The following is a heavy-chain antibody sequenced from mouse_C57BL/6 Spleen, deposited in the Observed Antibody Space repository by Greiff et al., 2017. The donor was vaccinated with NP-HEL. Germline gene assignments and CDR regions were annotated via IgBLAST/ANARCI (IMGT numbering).Heavy chain of an antibody. D-gene: IGHD1-1*01. V-gene: IGHV1-82*01. CDR3: ARLGGNYYGSSYGFAY. Sequence: VQLQQSGPELVKPGASVKISCKASGYAFSSSWMNWVKQRPGKGLEWIGRIYPGDGDTNYNGKFKGKATLTADKSSSTAYMQLSSLTSEDSAVYFCARLGGNYYGSSYGFAYWGQGTLVTVSA. J-gene: IGHJ3*01. CDR1: GYAFSSSW. CDR2: IYPGDGDT.